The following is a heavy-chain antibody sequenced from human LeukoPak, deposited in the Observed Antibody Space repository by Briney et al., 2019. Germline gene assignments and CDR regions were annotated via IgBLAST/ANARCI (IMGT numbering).Heavy chain of an antibody. D-gene: IGHD3-22*01. CDR1: GYTFTSYD. CDR2: MNPNSGNT. J-gene: IGHJ5*02. Sequence: ASVTVSCKASGYTFTSYDISWVRQATGQGLEWMGWMNPNSGNTGYAQKFQGRVTMTRNTSISTAYMELSSLKSEDTAVYYCARGRDLYYYDSSGYLTWGQGTLVTVSS. CDR3: ARGRDLYYYDSSGYLT. V-gene: IGHV1-8*01.